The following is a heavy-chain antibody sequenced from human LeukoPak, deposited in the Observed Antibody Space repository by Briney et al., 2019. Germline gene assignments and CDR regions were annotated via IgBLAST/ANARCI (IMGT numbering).Heavy chain of an antibody. Sequence: PGGSLRLSCAASGFTFSSYVMNWVRRAPGKGLEWVSAGVLEWVSTIGGNGLSTYYADSVKGRSTISRDNSKNTLYLQMNSLRADDTAIYYCARDLGTTLAPSYWGQGTLVTVSS. V-gene: IGHV3-23*01. CDR1: GFTFSSYV. CDR2: IGGNGLST. D-gene: IGHD1-1*01. J-gene: IGHJ4*02. CDR3: ARDLGTTLAPSY.